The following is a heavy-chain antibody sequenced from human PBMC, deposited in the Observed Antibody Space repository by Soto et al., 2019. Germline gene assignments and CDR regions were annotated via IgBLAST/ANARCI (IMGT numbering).Heavy chain of an antibody. Sequence: PGGSLRLSCAASGFTFSSYCMHWVRQAPGKGLEWVAVIWYDGSNKYYADSVKGRFTISRDNSKNTLYLQMNSLRAEDTAVYYWARDTAPYYGSGSNWFDPWGRGTLVTVSS. D-gene: IGHD3-10*01. J-gene: IGHJ5*02. CDR3: ARDTAPYYGSGSNWFDP. V-gene: IGHV3-33*01. CDR1: GFTFSSYC. CDR2: IWYDGSNK.